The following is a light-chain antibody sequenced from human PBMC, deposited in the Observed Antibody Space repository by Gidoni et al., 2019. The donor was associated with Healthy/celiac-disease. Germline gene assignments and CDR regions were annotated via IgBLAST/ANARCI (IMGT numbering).Light chain of an antibody. Sequence: IQMTQSPSSLSASVGDRVTITCRASQSISSYINWYQQKPGKAPKLLIYAASSLQSGVPSRLSGSGSGTDFTLTISSLQPEDFATYYCQRSYSTSWTFGQGTKVEIK. J-gene: IGKJ1*01. CDR2: AAS. V-gene: IGKV1-39*01. CDR1: QSISSY. CDR3: QRSYSTSWT.